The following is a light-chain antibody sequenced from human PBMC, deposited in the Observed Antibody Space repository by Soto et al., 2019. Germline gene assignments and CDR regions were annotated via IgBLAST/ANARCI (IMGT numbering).Light chain of an antibody. V-gene: IGLV2-14*01. Sequence: QSVLTQPASVSGSPGQSITISCTATTSDVGGFDSVSWYQQHPGTAPRVIIYEVSNRPSGVSYRFSGSKSANTASLTISGLQADDEADYYCSSYTTSNTWLFGGVTKVTVL. CDR3: SSYTTSNTWL. CDR1: TSDVGGFDS. J-gene: IGLJ3*02. CDR2: EVS.